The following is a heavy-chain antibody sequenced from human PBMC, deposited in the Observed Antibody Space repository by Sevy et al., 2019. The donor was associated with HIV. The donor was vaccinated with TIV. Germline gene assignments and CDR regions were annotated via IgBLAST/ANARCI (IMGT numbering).Heavy chain of an antibody. Sequence: GGSLRLSCAASGFTFSSYWMSWVRQAPGKGLEWVANIKQDGSEKYYVDSVKGRFTISRDNAKNSLYLQMNSLRAEDTAVYYCARDGVQYYYDSSGYPDYWGQGTLVTVSS. V-gene: IGHV3-7*01. CDR2: IKQDGSEK. J-gene: IGHJ4*02. CDR3: ARDGVQYYYDSSGYPDY. CDR1: GFTFSSYW. D-gene: IGHD3-22*01.